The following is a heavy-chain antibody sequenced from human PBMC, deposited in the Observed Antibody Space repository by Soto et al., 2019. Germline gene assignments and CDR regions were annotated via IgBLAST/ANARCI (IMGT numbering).Heavy chain of an antibody. J-gene: IGHJ4*02. Sequence: PSETLSLTCTVSSGSIRSSNYYWGWIRQPPGKGLEWIGSMDYSGSTYYNPSLRSRVTIYVDTSKNQFSLKLSSVTAADTAVYYCARHGVAYSSSSTFDYWGRGTLVTVSS. CDR3: ARHGVAYSSSSTFDY. CDR2: MDYSGST. V-gene: IGHV4-39*01. CDR1: SGSIRSSNYY. D-gene: IGHD6-6*01.